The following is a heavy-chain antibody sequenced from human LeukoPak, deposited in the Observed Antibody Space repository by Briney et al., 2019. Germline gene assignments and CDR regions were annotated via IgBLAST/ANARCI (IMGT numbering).Heavy chain of an antibody. Sequence: GASVKVSCKVSGYTLSELSMHWVRQAPGKGLEWRGGFDPEDGVTIYAQKFQGRVTMTEDTSTDTAYMELSSLRSEDTAVYYCATDPHPRGYSHGRQFDYWGQGTLVTVSS. J-gene: IGHJ4*02. V-gene: IGHV1-24*01. CDR3: ATDPHPRGYSHGRQFDY. CDR1: GYTLSELS. CDR2: FDPEDGVT. D-gene: IGHD5-18*01.